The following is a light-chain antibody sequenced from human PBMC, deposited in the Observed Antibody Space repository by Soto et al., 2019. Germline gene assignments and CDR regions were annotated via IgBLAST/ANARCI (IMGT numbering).Light chain of an antibody. V-gene: IGKV3D-20*01. CDR3: QQYGSSPLT. CDR2: DAS. J-gene: IGKJ4*01. Sequence: EIVMTQSPAILYVCRGERATLSCRASQSVSSNLAWYQQKPGLAPRLLIYDASSRATGIPDRFSGSGSGTDFTLTISRLEPEDFAVYYCQQYGSSPLTFGGGTKVDIK. CDR1: QSVSSN.